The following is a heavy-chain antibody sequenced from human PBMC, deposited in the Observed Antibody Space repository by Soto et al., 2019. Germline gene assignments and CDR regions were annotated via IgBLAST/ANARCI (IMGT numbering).Heavy chain of an antibody. D-gene: IGHD5-18*01. CDR3: TTGTAMVIFYYYYGMDV. CDR1: GFTFSNAW. V-gene: IGHV3-15*01. CDR2: IKSKTDGGTT. J-gene: IGHJ6*02. Sequence: LSCAASGFTFSNAWMSWVRQAPGKGLEWVGRIKSKTDGGTTDYAAPVKGRFTISRDDSKNTLYLQMNSLKTEDTAVYYCTTGTAMVIFYYYYGMDVWGQGTTVTVS.